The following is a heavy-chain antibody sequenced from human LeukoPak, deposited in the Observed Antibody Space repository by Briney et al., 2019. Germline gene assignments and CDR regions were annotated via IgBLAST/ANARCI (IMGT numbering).Heavy chain of an antibody. CDR3: ARVGSSSYSLLYYYYMDV. Sequence: ASLKVSCKASGYTFTGYYMHCVRQAPGQGLEWMGWINPNSGGTNYAQKFQGRVTMTRDTSISTAYMELSRLRSDDTAVYYCARVGSSSYSLLYYYYMDVWGKGTTVTISS. D-gene: IGHD6-6*01. V-gene: IGHV1-2*02. J-gene: IGHJ6*03. CDR1: GYTFTGYY. CDR2: INPNSGGT.